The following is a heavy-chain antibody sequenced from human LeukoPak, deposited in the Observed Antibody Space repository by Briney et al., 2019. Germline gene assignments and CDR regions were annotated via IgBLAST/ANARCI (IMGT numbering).Heavy chain of an antibody. V-gene: IGHV3-21*01. Sequence: GGSLRLSCAASGFTFSSYSMNWVRQAPGKRLEWVSSISSSSSYIYYADSVKGRFTISRDNAKNSLYLQMNSLRAEDTAVYYCASSRTTMVRGVIGNDYWGQGTLVTVSS. J-gene: IGHJ4*02. CDR2: ISSSSSYI. D-gene: IGHD3-10*01. CDR1: GFTFSSYS. CDR3: ASSRTTMVRGVIGNDY.